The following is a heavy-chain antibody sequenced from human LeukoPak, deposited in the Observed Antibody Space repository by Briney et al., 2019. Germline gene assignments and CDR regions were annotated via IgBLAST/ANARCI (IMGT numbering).Heavy chain of an antibody. V-gene: IGHV1-69*02. CDR3: ARVRQDIVLMVYADDAFDI. J-gene: IGHJ3*02. D-gene: IGHD2-8*01. CDR1: GGTFSSYT. Sequence: ASVKVSCKASGGTFSSYTISWVRQAPGQGLEWMGRIIPIPGIANYAQKFQGRVTITADKSTSTAYMELSSLRSEDTAVYYCARVRQDIVLMVYADDAFDIWGQGTMVTVSS. CDR2: IIPIPGIA.